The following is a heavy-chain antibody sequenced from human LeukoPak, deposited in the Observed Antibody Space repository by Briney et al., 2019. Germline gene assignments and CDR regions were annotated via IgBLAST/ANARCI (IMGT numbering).Heavy chain of an antibody. J-gene: IGHJ4*02. D-gene: IGHD6-25*01. CDR2: ISAGHRT. Sequence: GSLRLSCAASGFTFSNYAMNWGRQAPGKGLEWVSGISAGHRTDYADSVKGRFTISRDNSKNTLYLQMNTLRGEDTALYYCAKDGAAWGQGALVTVSS. V-gene: IGHV3-23*01. CDR3: AKDGAA. CDR1: GFTFSNYA.